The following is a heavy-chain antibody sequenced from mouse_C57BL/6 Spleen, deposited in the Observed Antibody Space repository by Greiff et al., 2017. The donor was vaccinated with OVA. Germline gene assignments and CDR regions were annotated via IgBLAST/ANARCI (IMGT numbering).Heavy chain of an antibody. CDR3: TRSDITTVYYFDY. CDR1: GYTFTDYE. J-gene: IGHJ2*01. V-gene: IGHV1-15*01. CDR2: IDPETGGT. Sequence: VQLQQSGAELVRPGASVTLSCKASGYTFTDYEMHWVKQTPVHGLEWIGAIDPETGGTAYNQKFKGKAILTADKSSSTAYMALRSLTSEDSAVYYCTRSDITTVYYFDYWGQGTTLTVSA. D-gene: IGHD1-1*01.